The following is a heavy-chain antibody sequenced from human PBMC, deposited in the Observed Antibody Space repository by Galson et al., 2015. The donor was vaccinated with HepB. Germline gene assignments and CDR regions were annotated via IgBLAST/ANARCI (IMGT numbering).Heavy chain of an antibody. CDR3: ARVGESGSGSPGDEGNDY. CDR2: INPSGGST. D-gene: IGHD3-10*01. J-gene: IGHJ4*02. CDR1: GYTFTSYY. Sequence: SVKVSCKASGYTFTSYYMHWVRQAPGQGLEWMGIINPSGGSTSYAQKFQGRVTMTRDTSTSTVYMELSSLRSEDTAVYYCARVGESGSGSPGDEGNDYWGQGTLVTVSS. V-gene: IGHV1-46*01.